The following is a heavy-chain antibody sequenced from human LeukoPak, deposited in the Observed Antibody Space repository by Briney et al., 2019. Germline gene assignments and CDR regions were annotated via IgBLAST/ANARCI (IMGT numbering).Heavy chain of an antibody. Sequence: ASVKVSCKASGGTFSSYAISWVRQAPGQGLGWMGRIIPILGIANYAQKFQGRVTITADKSTSTAYMELSSLRSEDTAVYYCARGVDGGNSDWFDPWGQGTLVTVSS. J-gene: IGHJ5*02. CDR3: ARGVDGGNSDWFDP. D-gene: IGHD4-23*01. CDR2: IIPILGIA. V-gene: IGHV1-69*04. CDR1: GGTFSSYA.